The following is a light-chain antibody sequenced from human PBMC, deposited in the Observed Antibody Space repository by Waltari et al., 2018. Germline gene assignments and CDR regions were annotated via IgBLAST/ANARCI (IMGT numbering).Light chain of an antibody. CDR2: DAS. J-gene: IGKJ2*01. CDR1: QDISKY. CDR3: QQYDNLPPYT. Sequence: DIQMTQSPSSLSASVGDRVTITCQASQDISKYLNGYKKRPGKAPKLLIYDASNLETGVPSRFSGSGSGTDFTFTISSLQPEDIATYYCQQYDNLPPYTFGQGTKLEIK. V-gene: IGKV1-33*01.